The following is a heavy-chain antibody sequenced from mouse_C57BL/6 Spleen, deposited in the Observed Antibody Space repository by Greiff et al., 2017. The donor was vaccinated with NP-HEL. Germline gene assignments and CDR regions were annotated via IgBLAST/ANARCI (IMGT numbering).Heavy chain of an antibody. CDR1: GFSLTSYG. CDR3: ASGPFNAMDY. V-gene: IGHV2-6*01. J-gene: IGHJ4*01. Sequence: VQRVESGPGLVAPSQSLSITCTVSGFSLTSYGVDWVRQSPGKGLEWLGVIWGVGSTNYNSALKSRLSISKDNSKSQVFLKMNSLQTDDTAMYYCASGPFNAMDYWGQGTSVTVSS. CDR2: IWGVGST.